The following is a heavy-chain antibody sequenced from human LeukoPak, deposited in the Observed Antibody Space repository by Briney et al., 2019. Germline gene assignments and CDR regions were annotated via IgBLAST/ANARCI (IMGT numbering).Heavy chain of an antibody. J-gene: IGHJ4*02. D-gene: IGHD3-9*01. CDR1: GFTFSSCS. CDR3: ARGGRLTGYYFSLGYFDY. Sequence: GGSLRLSCAASGFTFSSCSMNWVRQAPGKGLEWVSSISSSSSYIYYADAVKGRFTISRDNAKNSLYLQMNSLRAEDTAVYYCARGGRLTGYYFSLGYFDYWGQGTLVTVSS. V-gene: IGHV3-21*01. CDR2: ISSSSSYI.